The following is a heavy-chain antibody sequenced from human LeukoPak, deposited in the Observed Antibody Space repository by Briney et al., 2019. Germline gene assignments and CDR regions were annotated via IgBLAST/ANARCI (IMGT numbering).Heavy chain of an antibody. V-gene: IGHV4-38-2*02. CDR3: VRDPAILTGLGDAFDL. J-gene: IGHJ3*01. D-gene: IGHD3-9*01. CDR2: IFRTGST. CDR1: DYSISSGYY. Sequence: NPSETLSLTCTVSDYSISSGYYWGWIRQSPGKGLEWIGSIFRTGSTYYNPSLKSRVTLSVDTSKSQLSLRLTSVTAADAAVYYCVRDPAILTGLGDAFDLWGQGTMVTVSS.